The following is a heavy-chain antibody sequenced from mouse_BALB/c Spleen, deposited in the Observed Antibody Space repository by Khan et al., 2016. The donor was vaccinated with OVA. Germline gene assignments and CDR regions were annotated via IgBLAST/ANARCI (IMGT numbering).Heavy chain of an antibody. Sequence: EVQLQESGPGLVKPSQSLSLTCTVTGYSITSDYAWNWIRQFPGNKLEWMGYISYSGSTSSNPSLQSRISITRDTSKNQFFLQLNSVTTEDTTTYYCARGVRLNYWGQGTLVTVSA. CDR2: ISYSGST. D-gene: IGHD1-2*01. CDR1: GYSITSDYA. J-gene: IGHJ3*01. V-gene: IGHV3-2*02. CDR3: ARGVRLNY.